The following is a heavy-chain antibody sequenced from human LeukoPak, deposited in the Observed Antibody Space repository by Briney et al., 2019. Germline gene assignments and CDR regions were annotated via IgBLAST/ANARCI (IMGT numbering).Heavy chain of an antibody. Sequence: SETLSLTCTVPGGSISSYYWSWIRQPPGKGLEWIGYIYYSGNTNYNPSLKSRVTISVDTSKNQFSLKLTSVTAADTAVYYCASQPYLDNSGYYFYWGQGTLVTVSS. CDR1: GGSISSYY. V-gene: IGHV4-59*08. CDR3: ASQPYLDNSGYYFY. J-gene: IGHJ4*02. CDR2: IYYSGNT. D-gene: IGHD3-22*01.